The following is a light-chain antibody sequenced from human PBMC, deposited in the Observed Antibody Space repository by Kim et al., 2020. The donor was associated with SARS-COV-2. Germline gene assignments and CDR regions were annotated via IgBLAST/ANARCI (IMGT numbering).Light chain of an antibody. CDR1: SNNVGNQG. CDR3: SAWDFSLNGWV. Sequence: QAGLTQPPSVSKGLRQTATLTCTGNSNNVGNQGAAWLQQHQGHPPKLLFYRDNNRPSGISERLSASRSGNTASLTITGLQPEDEADYYCSAWDFSLNGWVFGGGTQLTVL. J-gene: IGLJ3*02. CDR2: RDN. V-gene: IGLV10-54*01.